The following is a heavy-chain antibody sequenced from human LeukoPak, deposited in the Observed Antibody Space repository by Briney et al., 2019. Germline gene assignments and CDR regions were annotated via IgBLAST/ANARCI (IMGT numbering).Heavy chain of an antibody. V-gene: IGHV4-4*07. D-gene: IGHD3-22*01. CDR1: GGSISSYY. J-gene: IGHJ3*02. CDR2: VFTSAIISGNT. CDR3: AGDRYYYDSSSYFSAFDT. Sequence: SETLSLTCTVSGGSISSYYWSWIRQPPGKGLEWIGRVFTSAIISGNTNYNPSLKSRVTMSVDSSKNQFSLKLRSVTAADTAVYYCAGDRYYYDSSSYFSAFDTWGQGTMVTVSS.